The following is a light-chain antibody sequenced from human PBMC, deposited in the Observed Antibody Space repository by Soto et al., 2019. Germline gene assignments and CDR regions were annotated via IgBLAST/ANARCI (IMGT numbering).Light chain of an antibody. CDR3: SSYTSSSTLYV. V-gene: IGLV2-14*01. J-gene: IGLJ1*01. CDR1: SSDVGGSNY. CDR2: EVS. Sequence: ALTQPASVSGSPGQSITISCTGTSSDVGGSNYVSWYQHHPGKAPKLMIYEVSNRPSGVSNRFSGSKSGNTASLTISGLQAEDEADYYCSSYTSSSTLYVFGTGTKVTVL.